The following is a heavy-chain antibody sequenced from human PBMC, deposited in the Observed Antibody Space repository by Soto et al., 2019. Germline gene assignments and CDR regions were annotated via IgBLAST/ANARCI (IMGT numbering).Heavy chain of an antibody. D-gene: IGHD3-10*01. CDR3: ARREAGPRRGGFDP. Sequence: PSETLSLTCTVSGGSISSYYWSWIRQPPGKGLEWIGYIYYSGSTNYNPSLKSRVTISVDTSKNQFSLKLSSATAADTAVYYCARREAGPRRGGFDPWGQGTLVTVSS. V-gene: IGHV4-59*08. CDR1: GGSISSYY. CDR2: IYYSGST. J-gene: IGHJ5*02.